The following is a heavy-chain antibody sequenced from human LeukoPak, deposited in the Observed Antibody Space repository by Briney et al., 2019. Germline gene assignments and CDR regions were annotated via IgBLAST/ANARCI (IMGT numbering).Heavy chain of an antibody. Sequence: SETLSLTCTVSGGSISSGDYYWSWIRQPPGKGLEWIGYIYYSGSTYYNPSLKSRVTISVDTSKNQFSLKLSSVTAADTAVYYCARARIWFGEFTYYYYMDVWGKGTTATVSS. V-gene: IGHV4-30-4*08. J-gene: IGHJ6*03. CDR3: ARARIWFGEFTYYYYMDV. CDR2: IYYSGST. D-gene: IGHD3-10*01. CDR1: GGSISSGDYY.